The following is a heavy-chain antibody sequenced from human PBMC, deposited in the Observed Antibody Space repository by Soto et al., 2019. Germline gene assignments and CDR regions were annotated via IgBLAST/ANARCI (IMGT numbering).Heavy chain of an antibody. D-gene: IGHD3-10*01. Sequence: QPGGSLRLSCAASGFTFSSYAMNWVRQAPGKGLEWVSTISDSGSTYYADSVKGRFTISRDNSKNTLYLQMNSLRAEDTAVYYCAKDYYFGSGNSYNIWGFHWGQGTLVTAPQ. CDR1: GFTFSSYA. CDR2: ISDSGST. V-gene: IGHV3-23*01. CDR3: AKDYYFGSGNSYNIWGFH. J-gene: IGHJ4*02.